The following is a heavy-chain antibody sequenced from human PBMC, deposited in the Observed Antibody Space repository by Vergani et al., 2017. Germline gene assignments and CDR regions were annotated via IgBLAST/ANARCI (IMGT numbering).Heavy chain of an antibody. V-gene: IGHV3-23*01. Sequence: EVQLLESGGSLKQPGGSVRLSCAASGFTFSTYAMHWVRQAPGKGLEWVSALTGGGGSTYYADSFKGRFIISRDNSRDTLYLQMNSLRPEDTATYYCVKDAGSYDNLFDSWGQGTLVTVSS. J-gene: IGHJ5*01. D-gene: IGHD1-26*01. CDR2: LTGGGGST. CDR1: GFTFSTYA. CDR3: VKDAGSYDNLFDS.